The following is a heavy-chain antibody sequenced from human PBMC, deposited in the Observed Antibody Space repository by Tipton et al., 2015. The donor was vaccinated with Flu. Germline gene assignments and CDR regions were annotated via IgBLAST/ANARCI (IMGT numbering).Heavy chain of an antibody. CDR2: IYHSGST. CDR1: GGSISSSNW. D-gene: IGHD3-22*01. Sequence: TLSLTCAVSGGSISSSNWWSWVRQPPGRGLEWIGEIYHSGSTNYNPSLKSRVTISVDKSKNQFSLKLSSVIAADTAVYYCARRLSSGYYYPFDYWGQGTLVTVSS. CDR3: ARRLSSGYYYPFDY. J-gene: IGHJ4*02. V-gene: IGHV4-4*02.